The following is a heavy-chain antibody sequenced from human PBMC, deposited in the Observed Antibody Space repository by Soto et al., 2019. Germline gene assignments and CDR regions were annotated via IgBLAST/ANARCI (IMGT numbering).Heavy chain of an antibody. CDR1: GYTFTSYG. CDR3: ALVVELVGDHRDVHSCPAPRASDL. D-gene: IGHD1-1*01. CDR2: ISAYNGNT. V-gene: IGHV1-18*01. Sequence: ASVKVSCKASGYTFTSYGISWVRQAPGQGLEWMGWISAYNGNTNYAQKLQGRVTMTTDTSTSTAYMELRSLRSDDTAVYYCALVVELVGDHRDVHSCPAPRASDL. J-gene: IGHJ2*01.